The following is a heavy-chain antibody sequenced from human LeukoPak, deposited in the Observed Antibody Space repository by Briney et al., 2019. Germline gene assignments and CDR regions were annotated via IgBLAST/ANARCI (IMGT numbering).Heavy chain of an antibody. CDR3: ARAESNVDFWSGYYRDY. J-gene: IGHJ4*02. Sequence: ASVKVSCKASGYTFTSYYMHWVRQAPGQGLEWMGIISPSGGSTSYAQKFQGRVTMTRDTSTSTVYMELSSLRSEDTAVYYCARAESNVDFWSGYYRDYWGQGTLVTVSS. CDR2: ISPSGGST. V-gene: IGHV1-46*01. CDR1: GYTFTSYY. D-gene: IGHD3-3*01.